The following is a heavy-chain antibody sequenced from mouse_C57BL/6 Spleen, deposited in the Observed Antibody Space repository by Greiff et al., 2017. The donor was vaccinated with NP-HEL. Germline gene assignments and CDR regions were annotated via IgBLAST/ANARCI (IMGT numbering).Heavy chain of an antibody. CDR3: TREAGTGRFDY. V-gene: IGHV5-9-1*02. D-gene: IGHD4-1*01. CDR2: ISSGGDYI. CDR1: GFTFSSYA. J-gene: IGHJ2*01. Sequence: EVKVVESGEGLVKPGGSLKLSCAASGFTFSSYAMSWVRQTPEKRLEWVAYISSGGDYIYYADTVKGRFTISRDNARNTLYLQMSSLKSEDTAMYYCTREAGTGRFDYWGQGTTLTVSS.